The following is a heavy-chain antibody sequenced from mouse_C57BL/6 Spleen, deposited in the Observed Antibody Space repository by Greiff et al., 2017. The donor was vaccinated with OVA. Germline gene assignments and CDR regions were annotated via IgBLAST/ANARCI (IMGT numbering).Heavy chain of an antibody. CDR3: ARSFSLYAMDY. CDR1: GYAFSSYW. CDR2: IYPGDGDT. V-gene: IGHV1-80*01. Sequence: QVQLKQSGAELVKPGASVKISCKASGYAFSSYWMNWVKQRPGKGLEWIGQIYPGDGDTNYNGKFKGKATLTADKSSSTAYMQLSSLTSEDSAVYFCARSFSLYAMDYWGQGTSVTVSS. J-gene: IGHJ4*01.